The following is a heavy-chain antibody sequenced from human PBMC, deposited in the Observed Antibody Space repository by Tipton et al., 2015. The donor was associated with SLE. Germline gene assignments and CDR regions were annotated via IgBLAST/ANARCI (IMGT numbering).Heavy chain of an antibody. CDR1: GFTFSSYV. CDR2: ISGRGGST. CDR3: AKGDYCSSTSCYLGGDAFDI. V-gene: IGHV3-23*01. D-gene: IGHD2-2*01. J-gene: IGHJ3*02. Sequence: SLRLSCAASGFTFSSYVMSWVRQAPGKGLEWVSAISGRGGSTYYADSVKGRFSISRDNSKNTLYLQMNSLRAEDTAVYYCAKGDYCSSTSCYLGGDAFDIWGQGTMVTVSS.